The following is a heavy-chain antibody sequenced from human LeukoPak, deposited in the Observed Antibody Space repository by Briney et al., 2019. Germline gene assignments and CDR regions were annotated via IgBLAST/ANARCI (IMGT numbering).Heavy chain of an antibody. D-gene: IGHD3-22*01. J-gene: IGHJ4*02. CDR2: IKQDGSET. CDR1: GFSVRTTY. Sequence: GGSLRLSCAASGFSVRTTYMSGVRQSPGKGLEGVANIKQDGSETYYVGPVKGRFTISRDNAKNSLYRQSKHLRPEDPAIYYCARGLHSSLYDSSGYYPYWGQGTLVTVSS. CDR3: ARGLHSSLYDSSGYYPY. V-gene: IGHV3-7*01.